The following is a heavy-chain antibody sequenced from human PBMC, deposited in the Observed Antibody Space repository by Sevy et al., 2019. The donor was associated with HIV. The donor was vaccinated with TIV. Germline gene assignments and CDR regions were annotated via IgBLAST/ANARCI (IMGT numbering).Heavy chain of an antibody. Sequence: GESLKISCAASGFTFSSYAMSWVRQAPGKGLEWVSAISGSGGSTYYADSVKGRFTISRDNSKNTLYLQMNSLRAEDTAVYYCAKLSIPSTDGDYWGQGTLVTVSS. CDR3: AKLSIPSTDGDY. CDR1: GFTFSSYA. J-gene: IGHJ4*02. V-gene: IGHV3-23*01. D-gene: IGHD4-17*01. CDR2: ISGSGGST.